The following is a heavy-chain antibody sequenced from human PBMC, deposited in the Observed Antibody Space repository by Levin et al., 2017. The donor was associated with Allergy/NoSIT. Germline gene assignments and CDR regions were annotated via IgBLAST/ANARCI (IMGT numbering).Heavy chain of an antibody. CDR2: IRQNEI. Sequence: HSGGSLRLSCAASGFTFSNYWMSWVRQAPGKGLEWVANIRQNEIYYVDSVKGRFTVSRDNAENSLYLQMNSLRAEDTAVYYCARADGETVACIRAFYFDYWGQGALVTVSS. D-gene: IGHD1-14*01. V-gene: IGHV3-7*01. CDR3: ARADGETVACIRAFYFDY. CDR1: GFTFSNYW. J-gene: IGHJ4*02.